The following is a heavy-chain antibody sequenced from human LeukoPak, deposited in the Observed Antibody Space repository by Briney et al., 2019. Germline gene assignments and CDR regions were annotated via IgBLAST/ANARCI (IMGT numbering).Heavy chain of an antibody. D-gene: IGHD4-23*01. CDR1: GGSISSGGYY. Sequence: KPSQTLSLTCTVSGGSISSGGYYWSWIRQHPGKGLEWIGYIYYSGSTYYNPSLKSRVTISVDTSKNQFSLKLSSVTAADTAVYYCARGFSYGGNLRYRGQGTLVTVSS. J-gene: IGHJ4*02. CDR2: IYYSGST. CDR3: ARGFSYGGNLRY. V-gene: IGHV4-31*03.